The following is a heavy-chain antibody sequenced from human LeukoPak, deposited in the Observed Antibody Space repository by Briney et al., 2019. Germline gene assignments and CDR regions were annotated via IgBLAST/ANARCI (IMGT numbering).Heavy chain of an antibody. V-gene: IGHV4-34*01. CDR2: INHSGGT. CDR1: GGSFSGYY. CDR3: ARAIYYDSSGFDY. Sequence: SETLSLTCAVYGGSFSGYYWSWIRQPPGKGLELIGEINHSGGTNYNPSLKSRVTISLDMSRNQFSLKLSSVTAADTAVYYCARAIYYDSSGFDYWGQGTLVTVSS. J-gene: IGHJ4*02. D-gene: IGHD3-22*01.